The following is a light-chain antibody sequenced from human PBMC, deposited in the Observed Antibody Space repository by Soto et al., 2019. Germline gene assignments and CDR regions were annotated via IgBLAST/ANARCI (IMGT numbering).Light chain of an antibody. Sequence: QSALTQPASVSGYPGQSITISCTGTSSDVGGYNYVSWYQQHPGKAPKLMIYDVSNRPSGVSNRFSGSKSGNTASLTISGLQAEDEADYYCSSYTISSTLEVFGGGTKLTVL. CDR2: DVS. V-gene: IGLV2-14*01. J-gene: IGLJ2*01. CDR3: SSYTISSTLEV. CDR1: SSDVGGYNY.